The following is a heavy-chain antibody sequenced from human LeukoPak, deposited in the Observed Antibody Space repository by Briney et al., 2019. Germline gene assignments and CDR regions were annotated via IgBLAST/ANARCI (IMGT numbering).Heavy chain of an antibody. CDR1: GFTFSRFW. J-gene: IGHJ4*02. D-gene: IGHD4-11*01. CDR2: IWHDGSSQ. V-gene: IGHV3-33*06. Sequence: GGSLRLSCAASGFTFSRFWMSWVRQAPGKGLEWVAVIWHDGSSQYYADPVKGRFTVSRDNSQNTLYLHMNSLRPEDTAVYYCAKDAQRGFDYSNSLEKWGQGTLVTVSS. CDR3: AKDAQRGFDYSNSLEK.